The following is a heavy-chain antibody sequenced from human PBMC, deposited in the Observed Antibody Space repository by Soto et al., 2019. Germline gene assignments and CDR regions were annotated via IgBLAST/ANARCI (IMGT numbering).Heavy chain of an antibody. CDR3: ARSLSKPSYSSGWNYYYYGMDV. D-gene: IGHD6-19*01. J-gene: IGHJ6*02. CDR2: IIPIFGTA. CDR1: GGTFSSYA. Sequence: SVKVSCKASGGTFSSYAISWVRQAPGQGLEWMGGIIPIFGTANYAQKFQGRVTITADKSTSTAYMELSSLRSEDTAVYYCARSLSKPSYSSGWNYYYYGMDVSGHGTTVTSP. V-gene: IGHV1-69*06.